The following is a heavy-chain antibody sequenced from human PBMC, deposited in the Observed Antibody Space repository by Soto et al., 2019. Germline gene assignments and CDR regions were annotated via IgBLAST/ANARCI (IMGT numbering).Heavy chain of an antibody. V-gene: IGHV1-46*01. D-gene: IGHD1-7*01. CDR2: INPSGGST. J-gene: IGHJ1*01. Sequence: ASVKVSCKASGYTFTSYYMHWVRQAPGQGLEWMGIINPSGGSTSYAQKFQGRVTMTRDRSTSTVYLELSSLRSEDTAVYYCARGRLTGPTSHHLFQHWGQGNLVTVSS. CDR1: GYTFTSYY. CDR3: ARGRLTGPTSHHLFQH.